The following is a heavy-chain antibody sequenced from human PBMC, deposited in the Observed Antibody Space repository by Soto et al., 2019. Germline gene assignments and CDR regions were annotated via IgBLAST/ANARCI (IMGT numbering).Heavy chain of an antibody. CDR2: IKTKVESYAT. V-gene: IGHV3-73*01. CDR3: TRRHCSGGGCYSDFDF. Sequence: EVQLVESGGGLVQPGGSLKLSCAASGLTLSGFDVHWVRQAAGEGLEWVARIKTKVESYATEYAASVKGRFSISRDDSKNTAYLEMNSLKTEDTAVYYCTRRHCSGGGCYSDFDFWGQGSLVTVSS. CDR1: GLTLSGFD. J-gene: IGHJ4*02. D-gene: IGHD2-15*01.